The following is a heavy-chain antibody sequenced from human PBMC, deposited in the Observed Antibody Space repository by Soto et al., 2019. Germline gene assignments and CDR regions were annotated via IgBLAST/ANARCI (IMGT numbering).Heavy chain of an antibody. D-gene: IGHD5-18*01. CDR3: ARGRSAGYSYGYGVRYYGMDV. V-gene: IGHV4-34*01. CDR1: GGSFSGYY. Sequence: SETLSLTCAVYGGSFSGYYWSWIRQPPGKGLEWIGEINHSGSTNYNPSLKSRVTISVDTSKNQFSLKLSSVTAADTAVYYCARGRSAGYSYGYGVRYYGMDVWGQGTTVTVSS. J-gene: IGHJ6*02. CDR2: INHSGST.